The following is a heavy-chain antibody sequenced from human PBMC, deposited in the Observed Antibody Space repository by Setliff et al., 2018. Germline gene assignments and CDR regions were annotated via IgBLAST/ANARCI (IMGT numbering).Heavy chain of an antibody. Sequence: GGSLRLSCAASGFTFNTYWMHWVRQAPGKGLVWFSHINSDGSGTSYADSVKGRFTISRDNAKNTLYLQMNSLRAEDIAVYYCARLTKVVTREYYYYYMDVWGKGTTVTVSS. CDR2: INSDGSGT. CDR3: ARLTKVVTREYYYYYMDV. J-gene: IGHJ6*03. CDR1: GFTFNTYW. V-gene: IGHV3-74*01. D-gene: IGHD4-17*01.